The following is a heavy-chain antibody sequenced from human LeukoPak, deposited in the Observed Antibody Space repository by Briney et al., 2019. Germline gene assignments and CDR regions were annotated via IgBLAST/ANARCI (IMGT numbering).Heavy chain of an antibody. Sequence: GGSLRLSCAASGFTVSSNYMSWVRQAPGKRLEWVSVIYSGGSTYYADSVKGRFTISRDNSKNTLYLQMNSLRAEDTAVYYCARERLFGWFDPWGQGTLVTVSS. CDR2: IYSGGST. D-gene: IGHD3-16*01. CDR1: GFTVSSNY. J-gene: IGHJ5*02. V-gene: IGHV3-53*01. CDR3: ARERLFGWFDP.